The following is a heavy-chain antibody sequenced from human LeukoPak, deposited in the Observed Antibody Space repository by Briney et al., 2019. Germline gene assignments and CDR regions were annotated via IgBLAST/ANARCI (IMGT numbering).Heavy chain of an antibody. J-gene: IGHJ5*02. CDR2: ISGSGGNT. CDR3: AKNPPRIVGATVWFDP. Sequence: GGSLRLSCAASGFTFSSYAMSWVRQAPGKGLEWVSAISGSGGNTYYADSVKGRFTISRDNSKNTLYLQMNSLRAEDTAVYYCAKNPPRIVGATVWFDPWGQGTLVTVSP. CDR1: GFTFSSYA. D-gene: IGHD1-26*01. V-gene: IGHV3-23*01.